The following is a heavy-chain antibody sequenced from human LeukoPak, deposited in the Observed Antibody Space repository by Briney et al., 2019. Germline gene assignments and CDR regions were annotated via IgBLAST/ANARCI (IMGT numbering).Heavy chain of an antibody. CDR2: IYTSGST. D-gene: IGHD2-2*01. Sequence: SETLSLTCTVSGGSISSYYWSWIRQPAGKGLEWIGRIYTSGSTNYNPSLKSRVTMSVDTSKNQFSLKLSSVTAADTAVYHCARARVVLVPAAVHYYYYYMDVWGKGTTVTVSS. CDR1: GGSISSYY. J-gene: IGHJ6*03. CDR3: ARARVVLVPAAVHYYYYYMDV. V-gene: IGHV4-4*07.